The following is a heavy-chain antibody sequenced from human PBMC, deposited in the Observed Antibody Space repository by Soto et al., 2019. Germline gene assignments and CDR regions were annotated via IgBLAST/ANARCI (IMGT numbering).Heavy chain of an antibody. D-gene: IGHD3-16*01. CDR1: GGSIFSHY. CDR2: IYYSGST. Sequence: PSETLSLTCTVSGGSIFSHYRGWIRQPPGKGLEYIGYIYYSGSTNYNPSLKSRVTISVDMSREQFSLKLTSVTAEDTAVYYCARGQNLGGSTFDIWGQGTSVTVSS. CDR3: ARGQNLGGSTFDI. V-gene: IGHV4-59*11. J-gene: IGHJ3*02.